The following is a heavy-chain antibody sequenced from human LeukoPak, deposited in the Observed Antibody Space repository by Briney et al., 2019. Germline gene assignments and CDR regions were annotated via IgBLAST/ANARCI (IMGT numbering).Heavy chain of an antibody. V-gene: IGHV4-59*01. D-gene: IGHD6-13*01. CDR2: IYYSGST. CDR3: ARHGAAAGDFDY. J-gene: IGHJ4*02. CDR1: GGSISSYY. Sequence: ASETLSLTCTVSGGSISSYYWSWIRQPPGKGLEWIGYIYYSGSTNYNPSLKSRVTISVDTSKNQFSLKLSSVTAADTAVYYCARHGAAAGDFDYWGQGTLVTVSS.